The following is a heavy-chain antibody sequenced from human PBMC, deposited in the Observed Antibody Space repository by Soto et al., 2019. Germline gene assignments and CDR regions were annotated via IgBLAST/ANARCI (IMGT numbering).Heavy chain of an antibody. D-gene: IGHD3-22*01. CDR2: ISYDGSNK. V-gene: IGHV3-30*18. Sequence: QSGGSLRLSCAASGFTFSSYGMHWVRQAPGKGLEWVAVISYDGSNKYYADSVKGRFTISRDNSKNTLYLQMNSLRAEDTAVYYCAKSQRVSKYYYDSSGFVPIDYWGQGTLVTVSS. CDR3: AKSQRVSKYYYDSSGFVPIDY. J-gene: IGHJ4*02. CDR1: GFTFSSYG.